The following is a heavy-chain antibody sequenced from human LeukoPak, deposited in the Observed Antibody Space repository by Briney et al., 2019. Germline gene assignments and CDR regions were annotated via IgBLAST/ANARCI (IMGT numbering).Heavy chain of an antibody. Sequence: PGESLKISCKGSRYSFTSYWIAWVRQMPGKGLEWIGIIYPGDSDTRYSPSFRGQVTISADKSISTAYLQWSSLKASDTVIYFCARAGDSYGYFDYWGQGTLVTVSS. J-gene: IGHJ4*02. V-gene: IGHV5-51*01. CDR3: ARAGDSYGYFDY. CDR2: IYPGDSDT. D-gene: IGHD5-18*01. CDR1: RYSFTSYW.